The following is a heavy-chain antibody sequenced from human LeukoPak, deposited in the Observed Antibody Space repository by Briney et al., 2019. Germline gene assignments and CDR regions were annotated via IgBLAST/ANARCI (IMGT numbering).Heavy chain of an antibody. D-gene: IGHD5-18*01. V-gene: IGHV4-59*01. CDR3: ARGQGYGLLNAVDD. Sequence: SETLSLTCTVSDDSINFYYWTWIRQPPGKGLEWIGYIYYTGNTNYKSSLKSRVTMSVDTSKKQLSLKLNSVTAADTAVYYCARGQGYGLLNAVDDWGQGTLVTVSP. J-gene: IGHJ4*02. CDR1: DDSINFYY. CDR2: IYYTGNT.